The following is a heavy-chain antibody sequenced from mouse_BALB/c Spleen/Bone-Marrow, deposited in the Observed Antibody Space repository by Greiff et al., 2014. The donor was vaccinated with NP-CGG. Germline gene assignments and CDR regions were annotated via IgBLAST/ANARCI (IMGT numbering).Heavy chain of an antibody. D-gene: IGHD1-1*01. CDR1: GFNIKDTY. CDR3: ASYYYGRYFDV. J-gene: IGHJ1*01. CDR2: IDPANGNT. V-gene: IGHV14-3*02. Sequence: EVQLVESGAELVKPGASVKLSRTASGFNIKDTYMHWVKQRPEQGLEWIGRIDPANGNTKYDPKFQGKATITADTSSNTAYLQLSSLTSEDTAVYYCASYYYGRYFDVWGAGTTVTVSS.